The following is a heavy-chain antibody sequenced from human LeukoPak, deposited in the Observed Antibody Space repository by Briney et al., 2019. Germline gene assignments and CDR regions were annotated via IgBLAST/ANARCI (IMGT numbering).Heavy chain of an antibody. CDR3: AKADYYDSRGLTQFDY. D-gene: IGHD3-22*01. J-gene: IGHJ4*02. V-gene: IGHV3-9*01. CDR1: GFTFDDYA. Sequence: SLRLSCAASGFTFDDYAMHWVRQAPGKGLEWVSGISWNSGSIGYADSVKGRFTISRDNAKNSLYLQMNSLRAEDTALYYCAKADYYDSRGLTQFDYWGQGTLVTVSS. CDR2: ISWNSGSI.